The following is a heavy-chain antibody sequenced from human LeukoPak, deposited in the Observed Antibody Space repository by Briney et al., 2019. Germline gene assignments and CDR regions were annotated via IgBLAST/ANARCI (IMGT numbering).Heavy chain of an antibody. CDR3: ASSGSGSYENWFDP. CDR2: INPNSGGT. V-gene: IGHV1-2*04. CDR1: GYTFTGYY. D-gene: IGHD1-26*01. J-gene: IGHJ5*02. Sequence: ASVKVSCTASGYTFTGYYMHWVRQAPGQGLEWMGWINPNSGGTNYAQKFQGWVTMTRDTSISTAYMELSSLRSEDTAVYYCASSGSGSYENWFDPWGQGTLVTVSS.